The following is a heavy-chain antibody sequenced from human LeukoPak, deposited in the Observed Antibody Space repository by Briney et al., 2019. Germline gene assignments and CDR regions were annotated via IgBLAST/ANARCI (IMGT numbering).Heavy chain of an antibody. V-gene: IGHV3-23*01. D-gene: IGHD5-24*01. CDR1: GFVFTGFA. Sequence: PGRSLRLSCAASGFVFTGFAMSWVRQAPGKGLEWVSSISGDGDTKYYADSVKGRFTFSRDNSKNTSYLQMNSPRAEDTAIYYCVKGGLEMVTDPAGFFDYWGQGILVTVSS. CDR3: VKGGLEMVTDPAGFFDY. J-gene: IGHJ4*02. CDR2: ISGDGDTK.